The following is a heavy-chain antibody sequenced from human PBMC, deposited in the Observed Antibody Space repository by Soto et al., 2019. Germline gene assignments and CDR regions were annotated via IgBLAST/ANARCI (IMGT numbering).Heavy chain of an antibody. CDR3: ARTITVTTSWWFDP. CDR1: GGTFSSYS. V-gene: IGHV1-69*13. D-gene: IGHD4-17*01. CDR2: IIPISGTA. J-gene: IGHJ5*02. Sequence: SVKVSCKASGGTFSSYSISWVRQAPGQGLEWMGGIIPISGTANYAQKFQGRVTITADESTSTAYMELSSLRSEDTAVYYCARTITVTTSWWFDPWGQGTLVTSPQ.